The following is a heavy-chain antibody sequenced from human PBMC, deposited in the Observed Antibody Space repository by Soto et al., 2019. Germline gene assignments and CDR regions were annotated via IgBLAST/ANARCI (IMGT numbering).Heavy chain of an antibody. D-gene: IGHD6-13*01. CDR3: ARDSSSRPYNWFDP. Sequence: GASVKVSCKASGGTFSSYAISWVRQAPGQGLEWMGGIIPIFGTANYAQKFQGRVTITADESTSTAYMELSSLRSEDTAVYYCARDSSSRPYNWFDPWSQGTLVTVSS. CDR1: GGTFSSYA. V-gene: IGHV1-69*13. J-gene: IGHJ5*02. CDR2: IIPIFGTA.